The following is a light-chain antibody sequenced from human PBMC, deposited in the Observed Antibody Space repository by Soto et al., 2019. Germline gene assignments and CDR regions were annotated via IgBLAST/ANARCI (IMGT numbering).Light chain of an antibody. CDR3: QQADSLPFT. V-gene: IGKV1-9*01. CDR2: GAS. J-gene: IGKJ3*01. CDR1: QAIYSY. Sequence: DIQLTQSPFFLSASVGDRVTISCRASQAIYSYLAWYQQKPGKAPKLLIFGASKLQSGVPSRFSGSGSGTEFTLTISSLQPEDFATYYCQQADSLPFTFGPGTKVDLK.